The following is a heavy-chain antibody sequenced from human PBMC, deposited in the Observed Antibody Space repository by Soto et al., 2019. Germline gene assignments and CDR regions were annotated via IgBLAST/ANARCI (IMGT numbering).Heavy chain of an antibody. CDR3: ARAEDSWYAPYYYYGMDV. CDR2: INTSGGST. D-gene: IGHD6-13*01. J-gene: IGHJ6*02. Sequence: GASVKVSCKASGYTFTSYYMHWVRQAPGQGLEWMGIINTSGGSTSYAQKFQGRVTMTRDTSTSTVYMELSSLRSEDTAVYYCARAEDSWYAPYYYYGMDVWGQGTTVTVSS. CDR1: GYTFTSYY. V-gene: IGHV1-46*01.